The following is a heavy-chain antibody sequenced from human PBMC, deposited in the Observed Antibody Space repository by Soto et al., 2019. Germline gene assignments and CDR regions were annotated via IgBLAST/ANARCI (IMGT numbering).Heavy chain of an antibody. Sequence: ASVKVSCKAPGYTFTSSGIRWVRQAPGQGLEWMGWISAYNGNTNYAQKLQGRVTMTTDTSTSTAYMELRSLRSDDTAVYYCATGLNSDFWSGLSFYYYYGMDVWGQGTTVTVSS. CDR2: ISAYNGNT. CDR3: ATGLNSDFWSGLSFYYYYGMDV. CDR1: GYTFTSSG. V-gene: IGHV1-18*01. J-gene: IGHJ6*02. D-gene: IGHD3-3*01.